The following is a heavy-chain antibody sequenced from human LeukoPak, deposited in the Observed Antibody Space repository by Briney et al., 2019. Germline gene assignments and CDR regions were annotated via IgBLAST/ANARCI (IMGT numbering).Heavy chain of an antibody. V-gene: IGHV5-51*01. CDR3: ARFDYCSGSYYNGDY. Sequence: GAPLDTSWKASGSTFTSSWLGWVRPLPGKGLGWIGIISPSDSATSSRPSFQGKVTISTDKSISTAYLQWSSLKASDTAMYYCARFDYCSGSYYNGDYWGQGTLVTVSS. J-gene: IGHJ4*02. CDR1: GSTFTSSW. D-gene: IGHD3-10*01. CDR2: ISPSDSAT.